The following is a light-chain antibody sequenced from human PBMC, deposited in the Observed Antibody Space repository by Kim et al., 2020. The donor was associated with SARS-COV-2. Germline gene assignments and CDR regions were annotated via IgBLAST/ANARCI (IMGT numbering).Light chain of an antibody. V-gene: IGLV2-8*01. CDR3: SSCTGGNNVV. J-gene: IGLJ3*02. CDR1: SGDGGDYNK. Sequence: GHSVKITCTGTSGDGGDYNKGYWQQQDTGTAPKIMIYGDNRRPEGVADRFSGSKSSNAASLNVSGLRAEDEDDYDCSSCTGGNNVVFGGGTQLTVL. CDR2: GDN.